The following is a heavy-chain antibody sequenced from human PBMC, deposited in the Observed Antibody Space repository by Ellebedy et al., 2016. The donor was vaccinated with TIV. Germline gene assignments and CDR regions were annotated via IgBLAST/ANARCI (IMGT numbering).Heavy chain of an antibody. CDR3: ARHSGLATPLDY. Sequence: GESLKISCKGSGYSFTAYWISWVRQMPGKGLEWMGRIDPSDSDTYYSPSFHGHVTISADKSITTAYLQWSSLKASDTAMYYCARHSGLATPLDYWGQGTLVTVSS. CDR2: IDPSDSDT. D-gene: IGHD6-19*01. V-gene: IGHV5-10-1*01. J-gene: IGHJ4*02. CDR1: GYSFTAYW.